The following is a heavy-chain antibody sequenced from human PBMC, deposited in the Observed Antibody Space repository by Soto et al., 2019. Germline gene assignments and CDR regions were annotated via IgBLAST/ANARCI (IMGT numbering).Heavy chain of an antibody. CDR3: ATYTSLDY. J-gene: IGHJ4*02. V-gene: IGHV3-53*01. D-gene: IGHD2-2*02. Sequence: WSLRLCCAAAGFTVSNNYMSWGRQAPGKGLEWVSLIYSGGSTFYADSVKGRFTISRDNSKNTLFLQMNSLRAEDTAVYFCATYTSLDYWGQGTLVTVSS. CDR2: IYSGGST. CDR1: GFTVSNNY.